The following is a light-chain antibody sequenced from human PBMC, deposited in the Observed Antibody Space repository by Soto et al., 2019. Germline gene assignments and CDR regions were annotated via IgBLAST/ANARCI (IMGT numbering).Light chain of an antibody. CDR1: SSDVGSYNY. Sequence: QSALTQPPSASGSPGQSVTISCTGTSSDVGSYNYVSWYQQNPGKAPKLIIYEVSKRPPGVPDRFSGSKSGNTASLTISGLQAEDEADYYCTSYTNSNTFVFGTGTKVTVL. V-gene: IGLV2-8*01. CDR3: TSYTNSNTFV. J-gene: IGLJ1*01. CDR2: EVS.